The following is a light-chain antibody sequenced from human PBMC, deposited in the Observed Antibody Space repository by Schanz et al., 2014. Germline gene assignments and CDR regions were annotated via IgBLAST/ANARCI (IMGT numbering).Light chain of an antibody. CDR3: SSYTDSNTLV. V-gene: IGLV2-14*01. CDR1: NSDVGGYDS. Sequence: QSALTQPASVSGTPGQSITISCTGSNSDVGGYDSVSWYQQHPGKAPKLMIYDVSDRSSGVSNRFSGSKSGHTASLTISGLQAEDEADYYCSSYTDSNTLVFGGGTKLTVL. J-gene: IGLJ3*02. CDR2: DVS.